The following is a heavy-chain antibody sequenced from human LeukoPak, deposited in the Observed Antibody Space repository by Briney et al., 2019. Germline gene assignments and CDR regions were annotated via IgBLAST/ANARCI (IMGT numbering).Heavy chain of an antibody. J-gene: IGHJ5*02. CDR3: ARLIYSSSWSRFDP. CDR1: GDTFTSYD. V-gene: IGHV1-8*03. D-gene: IGHD6-13*01. Sequence: GSAVKVSCRASGDTFTSYDINWVRQATGQGLEWMGWMNPNSGNTGYAQKFQGRVTITRNTSISTAYMELSSLRSEDTAVYYCARLIYSSSWSRFDPWGQGTLVTVSS. CDR2: MNPNSGNT.